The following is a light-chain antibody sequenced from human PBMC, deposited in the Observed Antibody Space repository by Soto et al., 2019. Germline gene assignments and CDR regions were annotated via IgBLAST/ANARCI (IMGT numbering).Light chain of an antibody. V-gene: IGKV1-39*01. CDR2: AAS. CDR3: QQTYSTPSIS. CDR1: ESISRH. Sequence: DIQMTQSPSSLSASVGDRVTITCRASESISRHLNWYQQKPGKAPNLLIYAASTLQNGVQSRFSGSDAGRDLTLAISSLQPEDFAIYYWQQTYSTPSISFRQGTRLEIK. J-gene: IGKJ5*01.